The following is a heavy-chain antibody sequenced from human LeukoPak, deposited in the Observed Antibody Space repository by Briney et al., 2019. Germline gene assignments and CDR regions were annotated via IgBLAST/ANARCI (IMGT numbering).Heavy chain of an antibody. CDR1: GFTLSSYA. CDR2: ISYDGSNK. J-gene: IGHJ5*02. V-gene: IGHV3-30-3*01. D-gene: IGHD1-7*01. Sequence: GGSLRLSCAASGFTLSSYAMQWVRQAPGKGLEGVGVISYDGSNKYHADSVKGRFTISRDNSKNTLYLQMNSLRAEDTAVYYCARGGNRYNWNYGLDPWGQGTLVTVSS. CDR3: ARGGNRYNWNYGLDP.